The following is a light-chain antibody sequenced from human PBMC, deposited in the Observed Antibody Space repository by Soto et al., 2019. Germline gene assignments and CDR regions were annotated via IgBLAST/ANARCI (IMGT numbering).Light chain of an antibody. CDR2: DAS. V-gene: IGKV1-5*01. Sequence: DIQMTQSPSTLAAFVGDRVTITCRASQNINKWLAWYHQKPGKAPKLLIYDASTLESGVPSRFRGSGSGTEFTLTISSLQPDDFGRYYCQQYNTSEGTFGQGTKVDIK. CDR1: QNINKW. J-gene: IGKJ1*01. CDR3: QQYNTSEGT.